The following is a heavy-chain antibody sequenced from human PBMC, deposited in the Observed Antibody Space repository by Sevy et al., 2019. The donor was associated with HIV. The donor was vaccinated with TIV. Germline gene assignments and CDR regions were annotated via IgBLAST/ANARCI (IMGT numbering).Heavy chain of an antibody. Sequence: PRGSLRLSCAASGFTFSSYSMNWVRQAPGKGLEWVSYISSSTIYYADSVKGRFTISRDNAKNSLYLQMNSLRAEDTAVYYCARLSGYSSSWSYFDYWGQGTLVTVSS. CDR2: ISSSTI. D-gene: IGHD6-13*01. V-gene: IGHV3-48*01. CDR1: GFTFSSYS. CDR3: ARLSGYSSSWSYFDY. J-gene: IGHJ4*02.